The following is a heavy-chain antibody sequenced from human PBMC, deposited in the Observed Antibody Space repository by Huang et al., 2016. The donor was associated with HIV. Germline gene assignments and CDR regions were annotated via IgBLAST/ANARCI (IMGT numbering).Heavy chain of an antibody. Sequence: QVQLQESGPGLVKPSETLSLTCSVSGGSISSHYWSWIRQPPGKGLEWIGSIYYSRVSNDSPALKSRVFISVDTSRNQFALKLSSVTAADTAVYYCARDRRHCSGGSCYYSDYWGHGTLVTVSS. V-gene: IGHV4-59*11. CDR1: GGSISSHY. CDR2: IYYSRVS. CDR3: ARDRRHCSGGSCYYSDY. J-gene: IGHJ4*01. D-gene: IGHD2-15*01.